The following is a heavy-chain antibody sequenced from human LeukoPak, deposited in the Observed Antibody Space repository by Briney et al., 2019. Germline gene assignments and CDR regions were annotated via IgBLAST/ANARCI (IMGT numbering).Heavy chain of an antibody. D-gene: IGHD6-19*01. Sequence: GGSLRLSCAASGFTFSSYAMHWVRQAPGKGLEWVAVISYDGSNKYYADSVKGRFTISRDNSKNTLYLQMNGLRAEDTAVYYCARDPSSTAVTGLEFDYWGQGTLVTVSS. CDR1: GFTFSSYA. CDR3: ARDPSSTAVTGLEFDY. V-gene: IGHV3-30-3*01. J-gene: IGHJ4*02. CDR2: ISYDGSNK.